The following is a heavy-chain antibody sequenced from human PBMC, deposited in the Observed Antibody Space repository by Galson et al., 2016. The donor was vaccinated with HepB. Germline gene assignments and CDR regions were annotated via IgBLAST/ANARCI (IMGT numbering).Heavy chain of an antibody. D-gene: IGHD3-3*01. V-gene: IGHV3-30*04. CDR3: ATAYRITTFGAELSDL. CDR1: GFRFSSYA. Sequence: SLRLSCAASGFRFSSYAMQWVRQAPSKGLEWVALISDDGKSKAHADSVKGRFSISRDNSKDTLYLQMSGLRAEDTALYYCATAYRITTFGAELSDLWGQGTLVAVSS. J-gene: IGHJ5*02. CDR2: ISDDGKSK.